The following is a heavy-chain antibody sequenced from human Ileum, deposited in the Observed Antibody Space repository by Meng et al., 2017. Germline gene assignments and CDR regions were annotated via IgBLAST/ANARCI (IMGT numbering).Heavy chain of an antibody. V-gene: IGHV4-4*02. CDR1: GACIGSGYW. CDR3: ARHIAVSGTRGFDS. Sequence: LLEGLGPGLRPPSELLPLTCAVSGACIGSGYWWGWVRQPPGKGLEWIGEMYPSGTTNYNPSLKSRVTISMDTSKNQLSLKLSSVTAADTAVYYCARHIAVSGTRGFDSWGQGTLVTVSS. CDR2: MYPSGTT. D-gene: IGHD6-19*01. J-gene: IGHJ4*02.